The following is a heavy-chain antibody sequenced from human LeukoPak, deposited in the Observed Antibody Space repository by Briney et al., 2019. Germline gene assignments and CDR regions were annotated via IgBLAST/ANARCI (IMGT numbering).Heavy chain of an antibody. V-gene: IGHV4-59*01. CDR3: ARSTSSSWYSHYYYYMDV. D-gene: IGHD6-13*01. CDR2: FYYSGST. CDR1: GGSISSYY. Sequence: SETLSLTCTVSGGSISSYYWSWIRQPPGKGLEWIGYFYYSGSTNYNPSLKSRVTISVDTSKNQFSLKLSSVTAADTAVYYCARSTSSSWYSHYYYYMDVWGKGTTVTVSS. J-gene: IGHJ6*03.